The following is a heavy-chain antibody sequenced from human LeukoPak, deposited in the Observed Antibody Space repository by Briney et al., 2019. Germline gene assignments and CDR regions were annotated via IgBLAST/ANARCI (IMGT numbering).Heavy chain of an antibody. Sequence: SETLSLTCTVSGASMSGYYWSWIRQPAGRGLGWIGRIFPSGSTNYSPSLQSRVTMSVDTSKDQFSLKLTSVSAADTAVYYCARGSQALDYWGQGTLVTVSS. CDR3: ARGSQALDY. V-gene: IGHV4-4*07. CDR1: GASMSGYY. J-gene: IGHJ4*02. CDR2: IFPSGST.